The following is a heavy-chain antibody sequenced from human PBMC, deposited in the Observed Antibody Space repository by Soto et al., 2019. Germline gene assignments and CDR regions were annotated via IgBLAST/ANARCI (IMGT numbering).Heavy chain of an antibody. D-gene: IGHD3-3*01. V-gene: IGHV4-34*01. Sequence: SETLSLTCAVYGGSFSGYYWSWIRQPPGKGLEWIGEINHSGSTNYNPSLKSRVTISVDTSKNQFSLKLSSVTAADTAVYYCARLFGVELYYYYYMDVWGKGTTVTVSS. CDR1: GGSFSGYY. CDR2: INHSGST. CDR3: ARLFGVELYYYYYMDV. J-gene: IGHJ6*03.